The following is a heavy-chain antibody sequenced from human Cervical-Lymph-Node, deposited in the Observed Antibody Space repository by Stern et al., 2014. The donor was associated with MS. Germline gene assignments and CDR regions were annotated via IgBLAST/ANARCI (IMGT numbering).Heavy chain of an antibody. Sequence: QVTLKESGPALVKSTQTFTLICTFSGFSLSTSGMWVRWIRQPPGKALESPALIDWDDDKYYSTSLKTRLTISKDTSKNQVVLTMTNMDPVDTATYSCARIGGRHYYYGMDVWGQGTTVTVSS. D-gene: IGHD3-3*01. CDR1: GFSLSTSGMW. V-gene: IGHV2-70*01. J-gene: IGHJ6*02. CDR3: ARIGGRHYYYGMDV. CDR2: IDWDDDK.